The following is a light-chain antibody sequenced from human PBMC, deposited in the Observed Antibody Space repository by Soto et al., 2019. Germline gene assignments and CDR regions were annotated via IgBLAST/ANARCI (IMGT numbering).Light chain of an antibody. CDR2: TAS. CDR1: QNIKKY. V-gene: IGKV1-39*01. CDR3: QQSFSSPLT. Sequence: DIQVTQSPSALSASVGDRVTITCRASQNIKKYLNWYRQKPGKAPDLLTYTASSLQVGFPSRFSGSGSGTDFTLTITSLQPDDSATYYCQQSFSSPLTFGGGTKVEI. J-gene: IGKJ4*01.